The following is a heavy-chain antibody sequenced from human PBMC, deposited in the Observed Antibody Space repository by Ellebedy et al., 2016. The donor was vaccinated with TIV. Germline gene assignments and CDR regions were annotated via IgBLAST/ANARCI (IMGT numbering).Heavy chain of an antibody. V-gene: IGHV1-2*02. J-gene: IGHJ4*02. D-gene: IGHD6-19*01. CDR1: GYTLTELS. Sequence: AASVKVSCKVSGYTLTELSMHWVRQAPGQGLEWMGWINPNSGGTIYAQSFQGRVTMTRDTSISTAYMELSSLRSDDTAVYYCAKIAVAGSRHFDYWGQGTLVTVSS. CDR2: INPNSGGT. CDR3: AKIAVAGSRHFDY.